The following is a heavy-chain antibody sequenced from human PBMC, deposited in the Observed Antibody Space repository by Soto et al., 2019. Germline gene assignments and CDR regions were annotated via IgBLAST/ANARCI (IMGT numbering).Heavy chain of an antibody. CDR3: ARDEGYCSGGSCYRYFQH. J-gene: IGHJ1*01. D-gene: IGHD2-15*01. CDR1: GYSFTSYW. Sequence: GESLKISCKGSGYSFTSYWIGWVRQMPGKGLEWMGIIYPGDSDTRYSPSFQGQVTISADKSISTAYLQWSSLKASDTAMYYCARDEGYCSGGSCYRYFQHWGQGTLVTVSS. V-gene: IGHV5-51*01. CDR2: IYPGDSDT.